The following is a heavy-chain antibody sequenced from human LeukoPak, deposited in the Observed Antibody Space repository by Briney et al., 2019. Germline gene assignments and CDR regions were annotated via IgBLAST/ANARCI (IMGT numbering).Heavy chain of an antibody. J-gene: IGHJ5*02. Sequence: GGSLRLSCAASGFSFSSYSMNWVRQAPGKGLECVSYISSSGTTTYYADSVKGRFTISRDNAKNSLYLQMNSLRAEDTAVYYCARHRLGDHWGQGTLVTVSS. CDR1: GFSFSSYS. D-gene: IGHD3-22*01. V-gene: IGHV3-48*01. CDR3: ARHRLGDH. CDR2: ISSSGTTT.